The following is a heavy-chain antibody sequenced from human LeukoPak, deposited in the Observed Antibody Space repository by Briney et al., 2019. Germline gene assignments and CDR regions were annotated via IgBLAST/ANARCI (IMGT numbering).Heavy chain of an antibody. V-gene: IGHV5-10-1*01. J-gene: IGHJ4*02. Sequence: GESLRIFCKGSGYSLTSYWLSWVRQMPGKGPEWMGRIDPNNSYPNFSPSFQGHVPISADKSTSTAYLQWSSLKASDTAMYYCARTEAHFAVPARWGEGTLVTVSS. CDR1: GYSLTSYW. D-gene: IGHD2-2*01. CDR3: ARTEAHFAVPAR. CDR2: IDPNNSYP.